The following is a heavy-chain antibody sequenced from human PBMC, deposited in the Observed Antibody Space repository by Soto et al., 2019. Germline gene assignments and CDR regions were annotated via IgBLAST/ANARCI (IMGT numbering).Heavy chain of an antibody. CDR3: AREGGATQFDY. D-gene: IGHD1-26*01. CDR1: GGTFSSYA. J-gene: IGHJ4*02. Sequence: SVKVSCKASGGTFSSYAISWVRQAPGPGLGWMGGSIPIFGTATYAQKFQGRVTITADEATSTAYTELSSLRSEDTAVYYCAREGGATQFDYWGQGTLVTVSS. V-gene: IGHV1-69*13. CDR2: SIPIFGTA.